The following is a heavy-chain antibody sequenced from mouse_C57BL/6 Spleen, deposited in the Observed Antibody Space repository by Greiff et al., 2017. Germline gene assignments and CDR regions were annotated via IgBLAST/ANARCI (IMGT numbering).Heavy chain of an antibody. CDR3: ARSDYGS. D-gene: IGHD1-1*01. V-gene: IGHV1-55*01. CDR2: FYPGSGST. J-gene: IGHJ4*01. CDR1: GYTFTSYW. Sequence: VQLQQPGAELVKPGASVKMSCKASGYTFTSYWITWVKQRPGQGLEWIGDFYPGSGSTNYNEKFKSKATLTVDTASSTAYMQLSSLTSEDAAVYYCARSDYGSWGQGTSVTVSS.